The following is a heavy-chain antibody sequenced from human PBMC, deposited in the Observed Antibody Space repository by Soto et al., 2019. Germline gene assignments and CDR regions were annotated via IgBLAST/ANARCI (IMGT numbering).Heavy chain of an antibody. J-gene: IGHJ4*02. CDR1: GDTFSSYS. Sequence: QVQLVQSGAEVKEPGSSVKVSCKASGDTFSSYSFSWVRQAPGQGLEWMGGFSPILGTTNYAQNFLVRVTITADEFTSTVYLELSSLRPEDTAVYYCARGVTSGSFPPFDLWGQRTLVTVSS. CDR2: FSPILGTT. V-gene: IGHV1-69*11. CDR3: ARGVTSGSFPPFDL. D-gene: IGHD1-26*01.